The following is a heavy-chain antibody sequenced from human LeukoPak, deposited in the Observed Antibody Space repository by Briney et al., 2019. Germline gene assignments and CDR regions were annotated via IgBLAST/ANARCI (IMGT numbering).Heavy chain of an antibody. V-gene: IGHV1-18*01. Sequence: ASVKVSCKASGYTFTSYGISWVRQAPGQGLEWMGWISAYNGNTNYAQKLQGRVTMTTDTSTSTAYMELRSLRSDDTAVYYCARDKRLGYLVLLYPASFDYWGQGTLVTVSS. CDR3: ARDKRLGYLVLLYPASFDY. CDR1: GYTFTSYG. J-gene: IGHJ4*02. CDR2: ISAYNGNT. D-gene: IGHD2-8*01.